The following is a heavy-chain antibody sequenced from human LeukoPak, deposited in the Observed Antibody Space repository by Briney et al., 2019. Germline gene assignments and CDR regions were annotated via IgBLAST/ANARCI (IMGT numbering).Heavy chain of an antibody. CDR1: GFTFRSYE. D-gene: IGHD6-19*01. CDR3: ARDRIAVAGTI. CDR2: ISSTGNTI. V-gene: IGHV3-48*03. Sequence: PGGSLRLSCAASGFTFRSYEMSWVRQAPGKGLGWVSSISSTGNTIYYADSVKGRFTISRDNAKNSLYLQMSSLKTEDTAVYYCARDRIAVAGTIWGQGTLVTVSS. J-gene: IGHJ4*02.